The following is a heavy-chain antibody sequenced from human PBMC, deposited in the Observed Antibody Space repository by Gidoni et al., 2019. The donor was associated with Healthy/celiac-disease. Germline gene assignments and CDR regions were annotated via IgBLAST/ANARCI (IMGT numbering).Heavy chain of an antibody. CDR1: GFTFSSYA. CDR3: AKDYYGSGSYYRYYGMDV. V-gene: IGHV3-23*01. CDR2: ISGSGGST. D-gene: IGHD3-10*01. J-gene: IGHJ6*02. Sequence: EVQLLESGGGLVQPGGSLRLSCAASGFTFSSYALSWVRQAPGKGLEWVSAISGSGGSTYYADSVKGRFTISRDNSKNTLYLQMNSLRAEDTAVYYCAKDYYGSGSYYRYYGMDVWGQGTTVTVSS.